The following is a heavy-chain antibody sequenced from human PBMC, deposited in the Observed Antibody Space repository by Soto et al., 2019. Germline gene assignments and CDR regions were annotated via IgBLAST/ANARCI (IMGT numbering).Heavy chain of an antibody. D-gene: IGHD3-22*01. J-gene: IGHJ4*02. V-gene: IGHV3-23*01. CDR1: GFTFSRYT. Sequence: PGGSLRLSCAASGFTFSRYTMNWVRQAPGKGLEWVSTFVSSTGSTFYADSVEGRFTISKDDSKNTLYLQMNSLRAEDTAVYYCAKDRDSSGYYYRNYWGQGTLVTVSS. CDR3: AKDRDSSGYYYRNY. CDR2: FVSSTGST.